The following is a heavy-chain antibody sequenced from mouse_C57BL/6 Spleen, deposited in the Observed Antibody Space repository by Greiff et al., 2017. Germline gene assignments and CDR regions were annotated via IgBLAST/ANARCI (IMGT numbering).Heavy chain of an antibody. V-gene: IGHV5-9-1*02. CDR2: ISSGGDYI. CDR3: TRGGYDVAMDY. Sequence: EVKLVESGEGLVKPGGSLKLSCAASGFTFSSYAMSWVRQTPEKRLEWVAYISSGGDYIYYADTVKGRFTISRDNARNTLYLQMSRLKSEDTAMYYCTRGGYDVAMDYWGQGTSVTVSS. D-gene: IGHD2-14*01. CDR1: GFTFSSYA. J-gene: IGHJ4*01.